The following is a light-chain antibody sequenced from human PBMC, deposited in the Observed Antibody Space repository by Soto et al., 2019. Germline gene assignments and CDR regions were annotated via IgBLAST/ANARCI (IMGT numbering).Light chain of an antibody. Sequence: QSALTQPASVSGSPGQSITISCTGTSSDVGGYNYVSWYQQHPGNAPTLMIYDVSNRPSGVSDLFSGSKTGNTASLTISGLQAEDEADYYCSSYTSSSTLVFGGGTKVTVL. CDR3: SSYTSSSTLV. CDR1: SSDVGGYNY. J-gene: IGLJ2*01. V-gene: IGLV2-14*01. CDR2: DVS.